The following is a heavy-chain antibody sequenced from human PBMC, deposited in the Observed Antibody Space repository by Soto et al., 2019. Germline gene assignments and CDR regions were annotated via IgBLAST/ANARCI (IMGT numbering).Heavy chain of an antibody. Sequence: SDTLSLTCTVSGGSLSSYYWSWIRQPPGKGLEWIGYIYYSGTTNYNPSLKSRVTISVDTSKNQFSLKLSSVTAADTAVYYCARTLYSYGHRFDYWGQGTLVNVSS. CDR3: ARTLYSYGHRFDY. V-gene: IGHV4-59*01. CDR1: GGSLSSYY. D-gene: IGHD5-18*01. J-gene: IGHJ4*02. CDR2: IYYSGTT.